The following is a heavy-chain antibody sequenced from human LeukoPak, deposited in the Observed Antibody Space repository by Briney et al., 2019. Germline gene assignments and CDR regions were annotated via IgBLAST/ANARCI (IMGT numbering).Heavy chain of an antibody. CDR3: ARDRRYGLPFDY. V-gene: IGHV3-74*01. CDR1: GFTFSSYS. J-gene: IGHJ4*02. D-gene: IGHD1-14*01. Sequence: PGGSLRLSCAASGFTFSSYSMNRVRQAPGKGLVWVSRINSDGSSTSYADSVKGRFTISRDNAKNTLYLQMNSLRAEDTAVYYCARDRRYGLPFDYWGQGTLVTVSS. CDR2: INSDGSST.